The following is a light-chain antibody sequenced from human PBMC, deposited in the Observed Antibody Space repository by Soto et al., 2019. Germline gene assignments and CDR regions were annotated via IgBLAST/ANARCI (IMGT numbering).Light chain of an antibody. V-gene: IGKV3-15*01. CDR2: GAA. Sequence: EIVLTQSPDTLSLSPGKRATLSCRASQSLSINYLAWYQQKPGQAPRLLIYGAATRATGIPARFSGSGSGTEFTLTISSLQSEDFAVYYCQQYHNWPAFGQGTKVDIK. CDR1: QSLSIN. J-gene: IGKJ1*01. CDR3: QQYHNWPA.